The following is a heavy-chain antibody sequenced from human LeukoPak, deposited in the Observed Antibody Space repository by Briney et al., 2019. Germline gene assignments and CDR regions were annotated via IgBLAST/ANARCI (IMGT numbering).Heavy chain of an antibody. D-gene: IGHD3-10*02. Sequence: ASVKVSCTASGYTFTSYGISWVRQAPGQGLEWMGWISAYNGNTNYAQKLQGRVTMTTDTSTSTAYMELRSLRSDDTAVYYCARDNVFAYYYYGMDVWGQGTTVTVSS. CDR2: ISAYNGNT. V-gene: IGHV1-18*01. CDR3: ARDNVFAYYYYGMDV. CDR1: GYTFTSYG. J-gene: IGHJ6*02.